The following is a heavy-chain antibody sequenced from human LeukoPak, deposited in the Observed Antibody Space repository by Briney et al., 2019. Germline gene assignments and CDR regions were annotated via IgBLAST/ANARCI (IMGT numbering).Heavy chain of an antibody. Sequence: TGGSLRLSCAASGFTFSSYGMPWVRQAPGKGLEWVAVIWYDGSNKYYADSVKGRFTISRDNSKNTLYLQMNSLRAEDTAVYYCARAGQHDFWSGYYFDYWGQGTLVTVSS. D-gene: IGHD3-3*01. V-gene: IGHV3-33*01. CDR2: IWYDGSNK. CDR1: GFTFSSYG. CDR3: ARAGQHDFWSGYYFDY. J-gene: IGHJ4*02.